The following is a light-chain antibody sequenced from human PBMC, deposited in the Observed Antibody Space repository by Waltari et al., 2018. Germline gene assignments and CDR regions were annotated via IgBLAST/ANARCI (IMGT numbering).Light chain of an antibody. CDR1: NIGSKN. CDR2: YDS. CDR3: QVWDISDHCV. V-gene: IGLV3-21*01. J-gene: IGLJ2*01. Sequence: SFELTQPASVSVSPGKAARITCGGDNIGSKNVHWYQQKPPQAPVLVMYYDSERPSGIPERFSCSKSGNTATLTISGVEAGDEADYYCQVWDISDHCVFGGGTRLTVL.